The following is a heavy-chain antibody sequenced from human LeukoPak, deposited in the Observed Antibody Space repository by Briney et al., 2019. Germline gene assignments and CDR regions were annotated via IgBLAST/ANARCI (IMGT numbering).Heavy chain of an antibody. J-gene: IGHJ4*02. CDR2: IYSGGGT. CDR1: GFTVSSNY. Sequence: GGSLRLSCAASGFTVSSNYMSWVRQAPGKGLEWVSVIYSGGGTYYADSVKGRFTISRDNSKNTLCLQMNSLRAEDTAVYFCARGRPXXXFDYWGQGTLVTVSS. D-gene: IGHD1-1*01. V-gene: IGHV3-66*01. CDR3: ARGRPXXXFDY.